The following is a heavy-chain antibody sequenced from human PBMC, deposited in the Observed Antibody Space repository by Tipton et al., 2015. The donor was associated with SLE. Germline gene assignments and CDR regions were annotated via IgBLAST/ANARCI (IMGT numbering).Heavy chain of an antibody. J-gene: IGHJ3*02. D-gene: IGHD3-10*01. CDR3: ARGGVLGFHPSAFDI. CDR1: GGSISSGGYY. CDR2: IYYSGST. Sequence: TLSLTCTVSGGSISSGGYYWSWIRQHPGKGLERIGYIYYSGSTYYNPSLKSRVTISVDTSKNQFFLRLRSVTAADTAVYYCARGGVLGFHPSAFDIWGQGTMVTVSS. V-gene: IGHV4-31*03.